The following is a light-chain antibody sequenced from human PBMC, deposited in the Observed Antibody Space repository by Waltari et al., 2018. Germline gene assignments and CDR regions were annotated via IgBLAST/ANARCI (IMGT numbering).Light chain of an antibody. J-gene: IGLJ1*01. CDR3: CSYAGSYTYV. CDR1: TSDVGGYHY. V-gene: IGLV2-11*01. CDR2: DCS. Sequence: QSALTQPRSVSGSPGQSFTISCTATTSDVGGYHYVSWFQQHPAKAPKLIIYDCSERPPGVPALFSGSKSDNTASLTISGLQAEDEADYYCCSYAGSYTYVFGSGTKVTVL.